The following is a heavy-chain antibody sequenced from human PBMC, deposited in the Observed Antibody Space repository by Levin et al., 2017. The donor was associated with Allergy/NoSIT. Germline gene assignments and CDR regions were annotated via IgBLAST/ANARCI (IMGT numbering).Heavy chain of an antibody. CDR2: VYHTGAT. CDR3: GRGNRGIDY. Sequence: LSLTCTVSGVSLNSGDYYWSWIRQPPGKGLEWIGYVYHTGATYYNPSLKTRLTMSVDTSKNQFSLNLNSVTVADTAVYYCGRGNRGIDYWGQGTLVTVSS. J-gene: IGHJ4*02. V-gene: IGHV4-30-4*01. CDR1: GVSLNSGDYY.